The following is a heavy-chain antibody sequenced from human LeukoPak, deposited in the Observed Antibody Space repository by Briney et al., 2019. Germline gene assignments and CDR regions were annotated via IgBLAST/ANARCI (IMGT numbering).Heavy chain of an antibody. CDR1: GFTFDDYG. CDR3: ARRTATGDWYFDY. CDR2: INWNGGST. V-gene: IGHV3-20*01. Sequence: GGSLRLSCAASGFTFDDYGVSWVRQAPGKGLEWVSGINWNGGSTGYADSVKGRFTISRDNAKNSLYLQMNSLRAEDTALYHCARRTATGDWYFDYWGQGTLVTVSS. J-gene: IGHJ4*02. D-gene: IGHD7-27*01.